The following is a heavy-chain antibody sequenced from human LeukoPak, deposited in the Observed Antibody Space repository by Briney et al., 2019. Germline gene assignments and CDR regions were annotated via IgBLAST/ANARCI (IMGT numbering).Heavy chain of an antibody. V-gene: IGHV1-24*01. D-gene: IGHD2-15*01. J-gene: IGHJ2*01. CDR1: GHTLTELS. CDR2: FDPADGET. CDR3: ATDSRYCSFSSCSFWYFDL. Sequence: ASVKVSCKVSGHTLTELSMHWVRQAPGKRIEWMGGFDPADGETIYAQKSECRVTMTDETATDTGYMELSSLRSEERVVYRCATDSRYCSFSSCSFWYFDLWGRGNLVTVSS.